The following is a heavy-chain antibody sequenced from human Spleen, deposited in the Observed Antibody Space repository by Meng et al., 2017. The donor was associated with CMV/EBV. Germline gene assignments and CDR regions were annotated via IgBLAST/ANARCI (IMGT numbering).Heavy chain of an antibody. V-gene: IGHV4-30-4*08. J-gene: IGHJ5*02. D-gene: IGHD3-22*01. CDR2: IYYSGNT. CDR1: GGSLSSPAYY. CDR3: ARYYFERSGYYRYFHP. Sequence: SETLSLTCFVSGGSLSSPAYYWTWIRQPPGKGLEWIGYIYYSGNTYYNPSLRSRVRISADTSKNQFSLKLSSVTAADTAVYFCARYYFERSGYYRYFHPWGQGTLVTVSS.